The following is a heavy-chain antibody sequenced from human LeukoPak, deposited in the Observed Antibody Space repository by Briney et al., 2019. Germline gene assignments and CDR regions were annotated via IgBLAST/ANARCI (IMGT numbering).Heavy chain of an antibody. CDR3: AKVYQQWLARGAFDI. CDR2: ISWNSGSI. J-gene: IGHJ3*02. Sequence: SLRLSCAASGFTFDDYAMHWVRQAPGKGLEWVSGISWNSGSIGYADSAKGRFTISRDNAKNSLYLQMNSLRAEDTALYYCAKVYQQWLARGAFDIWGQGTMVTVSS. CDR1: GFTFDDYA. D-gene: IGHD6-19*01. V-gene: IGHV3-9*01.